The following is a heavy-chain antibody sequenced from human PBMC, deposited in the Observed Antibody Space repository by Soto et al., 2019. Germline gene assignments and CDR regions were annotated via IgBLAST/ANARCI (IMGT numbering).Heavy chain of an antibody. J-gene: IGHJ5*02. CDR2: IYHSGNT. V-gene: IGHV4-38-2*02. CDR1: GYSISLGYY. Sequence: PSETLSLTCAVYGYSISLGYYWGWIRQPPGKGLEWIGSIYHSGNTYYNPSLKSRVSISLDTSKNHFSLELTSVTAADTAVYYCARDGLGDPFDPWGQGTLVTVSS. CDR3: ARDGLGDPFDP. D-gene: IGHD2-21*01.